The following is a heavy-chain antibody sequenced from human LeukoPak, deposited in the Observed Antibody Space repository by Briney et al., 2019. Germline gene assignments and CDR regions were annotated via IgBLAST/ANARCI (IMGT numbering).Heavy chain of an antibody. J-gene: IGHJ4*02. CDR2: ISYDGSNK. V-gene: IGHV3-30-3*01. CDR1: GFTFSSYA. D-gene: IGHD6-13*01. Sequence: PGRSLRLSCAASGFTFSSYAMHWVRQAPGKGLEWVAVISYDGSNKYYADSVKGRFTSSRDNSKNTLYLQMNSLRAEDTAVYYCARPQSPYSSSWYYFDYWGQGTLVTVSS. CDR3: ARPQSPYSSSWYYFDY.